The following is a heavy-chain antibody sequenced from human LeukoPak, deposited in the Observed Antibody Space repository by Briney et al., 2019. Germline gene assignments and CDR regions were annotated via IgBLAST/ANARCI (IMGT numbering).Heavy chain of an antibody. J-gene: IGHJ4*02. Sequence: SETLSLTCTVSGGSISNYFWSWIRQPAGKGLEWIGRIYTSGSTDYNPSLKSRVTISVDRSKNQFSLKLSSVTAADTAVYYCARASGPAFDYWGQGTLVTVSS. CDR1: GGSISNYF. CDR3: ARASGPAFDY. CDR2: IYTSGST. V-gene: IGHV4-4*07.